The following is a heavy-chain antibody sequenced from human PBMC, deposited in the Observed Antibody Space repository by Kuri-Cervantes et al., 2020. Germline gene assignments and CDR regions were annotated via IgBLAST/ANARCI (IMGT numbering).Heavy chain of an antibody. Sequence: GGSLRLSCAASGFTFSSYAMSWVRQAPGKGLEWVSGISGSGGSTYFADSVKGRFTISRDNSKNTLYLQMNTLRAEDTAVYYCANQLTPYSSFVWGQGTLVTVSS. CDR1: GFTFSSYA. J-gene: IGHJ4*02. CDR2: ISGSGGST. D-gene: IGHD6-6*01. CDR3: ANQLTPYSSFV. V-gene: IGHV3-23*01.